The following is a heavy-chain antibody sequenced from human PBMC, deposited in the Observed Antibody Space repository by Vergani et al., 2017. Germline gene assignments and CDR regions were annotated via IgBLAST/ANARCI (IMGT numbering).Heavy chain of an antibody. CDR3: ARDTSTGGMDV. J-gene: IGHJ6*02. CDR1: GFTFSDYY. V-gene: IGHV3-11*06. CDR2: IISSSSYT. Sequence: QVQLVESGGGLVKPGGSLRLSCAASGFTFSDYYMSWIRQAPGKGLEWVSYIISSSSYTNYADSVKGRFTISRDNAKNSLYLQMNSLRAEDTAVYYCARDTSTGGMDVWGQGTTVTVSS.